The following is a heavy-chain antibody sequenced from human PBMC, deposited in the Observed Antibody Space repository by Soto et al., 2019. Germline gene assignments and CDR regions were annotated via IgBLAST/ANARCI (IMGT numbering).Heavy chain of an antibody. D-gene: IGHD3-22*01. V-gene: IGHV4-30-4*01. Sequence: SETLSLTCTVSGGSISSDDYYWSWIRQAPGRGLEWIGYIHSSGSIYYNPSLKSRATMPIDTAGNQFSLKVSSVTVADTAVYYCARDLDGLHDDTSGPFPRPGWGQGTLVTVSS. CDR3: ARDLDGLHDDTSGPFPRPG. CDR1: GGSISSDDYY. CDR2: IHSSGSI. J-gene: IGHJ1*01.